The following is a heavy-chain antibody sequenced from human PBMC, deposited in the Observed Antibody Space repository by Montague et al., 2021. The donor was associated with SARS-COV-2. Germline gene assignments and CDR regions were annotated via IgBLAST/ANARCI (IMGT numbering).Heavy chain of an antibody. V-gene: IGHV4-39*01. D-gene: IGHD3-22*01. J-gene: IGHJ4*02. CDR2: IYYSGST. Sequence: IYYSGSTYYNPSLKSRVTISVDTSKNQFSLNLSSVTAADTAVYYCARHGKTGIAMIVVVRGYLDYGGQGTLGTVS. CDR3: ARHGKTGIAMIVVVRGYLDY.